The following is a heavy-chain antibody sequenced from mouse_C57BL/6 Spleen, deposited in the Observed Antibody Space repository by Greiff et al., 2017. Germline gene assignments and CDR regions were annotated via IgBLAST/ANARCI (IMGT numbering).Heavy chain of an antibody. CDR3: TRGYYYGRNY. V-gene: IGHV1-15*01. D-gene: IGHD1-1*01. J-gene: IGHJ2*01. CDR2: IDPETGGT. CDR1: GYTFTDYE. Sequence: VKLMESGAELVRPGASVTLSCKASGYTFTDYEMHWVKQTPVHGLEWIGAIDPETGGTAYNQKFKGKAILTADKSSSTAYMELRSLTSEDSAVYYCTRGYYYGRNYWGQGTTLTVSS.